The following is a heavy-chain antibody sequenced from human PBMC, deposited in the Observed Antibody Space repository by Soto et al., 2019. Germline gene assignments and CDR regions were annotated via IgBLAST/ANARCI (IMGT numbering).Heavy chain of an antibody. Sequence: QVQLVQSGAEVKKPGASVKVSCKASGYTFTSYDINWVRQATGQGLEWMGWMNPNSGNTGYAQKFKGRFTITRHTSISTAYMELSSLRSEDTAVYYCAREKTSYGMDVWGQGTTVTVSS. J-gene: IGHJ6*02. CDR2: MNPNSGNT. CDR3: AREKTSYGMDV. V-gene: IGHV1-8*01. CDR1: GYTFTSYD.